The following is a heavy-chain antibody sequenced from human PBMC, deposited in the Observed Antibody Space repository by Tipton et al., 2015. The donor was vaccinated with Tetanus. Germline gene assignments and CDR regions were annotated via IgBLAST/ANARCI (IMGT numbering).Heavy chain of an antibody. CDR1: GYEFISYW. CDR2: IYPADSDI. CDR3: ARHSGGSEIGYYDDMDV. Sequence: QLVQSGAEVKKPGKSLRISCKASGYEFISYWIAWVRQMPGKGLEWMGVIYPADSDIRNSPSFQGQVTMSVDKSTSTAYLQWRSLKASDSAMYYCARHSGGSEIGYYDDMDVWGQGTTVTVSS. V-gene: IGHV5-51*01. J-gene: IGHJ6*02. D-gene: IGHD3-10*01.